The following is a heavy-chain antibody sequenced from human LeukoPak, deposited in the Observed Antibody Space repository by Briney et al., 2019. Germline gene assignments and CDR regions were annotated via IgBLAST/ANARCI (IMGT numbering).Heavy chain of an antibody. CDR1: GFTFSNYA. V-gene: IGHV3-30-3*01. CDR2: ISYDGSNK. Sequence: GGSLRLSCAPSGFTFSNYAMHWVRQGPGKGLEWVAAISYDGSNKYYADSAKGRFTIFRDNSKNTLYLQMNSVRAEDTAVYYCARDGYAVFDNWGQGTLVTVSS. D-gene: IGHD5-18*01. J-gene: IGHJ4*02. CDR3: ARDGYAVFDN.